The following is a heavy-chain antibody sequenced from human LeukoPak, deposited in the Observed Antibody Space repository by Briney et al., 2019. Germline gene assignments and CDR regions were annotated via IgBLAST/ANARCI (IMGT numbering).Heavy chain of an antibody. V-gene: IGHV3-30*18. J-gene: IGHJ1*01. CDR1: GFTFSSYG. D-gene: IGHD3-10*01. CDR2: ISYDGSNK. CDR3: AKDMVWFGEGKYFQH. Sequence: GGSLRLSCAASGFTFSSYGMHWVRQAPGKGLEWVAVISYDGSNKYYADSVKGRFTISRDNSKNTLYLQMNSLRAEDTAVYYCAKDMVWFGEGKYFQHWGQGTLVTVSS.